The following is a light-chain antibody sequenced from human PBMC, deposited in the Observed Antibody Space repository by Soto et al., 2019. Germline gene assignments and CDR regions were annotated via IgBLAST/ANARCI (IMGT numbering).Light chain of an antibody. CDR3: SLAYSGAVV. CDR2: DTN. CDR1: TGAVTNCHY. Sequence: QAVVTQEPSLTVSPGGTVTLTCGASTGAVTNCHYPYWFQQKPGQAPRTLIYDTNNTRSWKPARFSGSLLGGKAALTRSGAQPGAEADYYCSLAYSGAVVFGGGTKLTVL. V-gene: IGLV7-46*01. J-gene: IGLJ2*01.